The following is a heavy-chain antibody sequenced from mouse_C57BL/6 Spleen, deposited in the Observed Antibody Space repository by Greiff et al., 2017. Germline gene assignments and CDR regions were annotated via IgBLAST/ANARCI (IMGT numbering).Heavy chain of an antibody. D-gene: IGHD2-14*01. CDR3: ARDRGNYARDD. V-gene: IGHV1-26*01. J-gene: IGHJ4*01. Sequence: EVQLQQSGPELVKPGASVKISCKASGYTFTDYYMNWVKQSHGKSLEWIGDINPNNGGTSYNQKFKGKAPLTVEKSSSTAYMELRSMTSEDSAVYYCARDRGNYARDDWGQGTSVTVSS. CDR2: INPNNGGT. CDR1: GYTFTDYY.